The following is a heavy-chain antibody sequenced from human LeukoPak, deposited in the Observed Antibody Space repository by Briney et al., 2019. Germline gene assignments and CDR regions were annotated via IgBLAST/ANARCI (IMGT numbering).Heavy chain of an antibody. CDR3: ARALGTTSYYNWFDP. CDR2: IYYSGST. Sequence: KPSETLSLTCTVSSGSISSYYWSWIRQPPGKGLEWIGYIYYSGSTNYNPSLKSRVTISVDTSKNQFSLKLSSVTAADTAVYYCARALGTTSYYNWFDPWGQGTLVTVSS. CDR1: SGSISSYY. D-gene: IGHD4-17*01. V-gene: IGHV4-59*01. J-gene: IGHJ5*02.